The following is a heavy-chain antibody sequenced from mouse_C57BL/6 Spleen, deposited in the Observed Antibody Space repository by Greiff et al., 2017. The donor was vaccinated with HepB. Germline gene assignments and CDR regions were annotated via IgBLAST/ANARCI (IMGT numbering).Heavy chain of an antibody. CDR2: IHPNSGST. Sequence: VQLQQPGAELVKPGASVKLSCKASGYTFTSYWMHWVKQRPGQGLEWIGMIHPNSGSTNYNEKFKSKATLTVDISSSTDYMQLSSLTSEDSAVYYCARPDSSGYEYYAMDYWGQGTSVTVSS. CDR3: ARPDSSGYEYYAMDY. V-gene: IGHV1-64*01. J-gene: IGHJ4*01. D-gene: IGHD3-2*02. CDR1: GYTFTSYW.